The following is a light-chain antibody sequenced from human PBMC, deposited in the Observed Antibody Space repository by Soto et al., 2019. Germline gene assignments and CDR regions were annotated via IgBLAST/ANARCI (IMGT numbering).Light chain of an antibody. Sequence: ENVLTRSPATLSLSAGERATLSCRAGQNISNYLAWYQQKPGRAPRLLIYDASNRATGIPARFSGSGSGTDFTLTISSLEPEDFAVYYCQQRSKYTFGQGTKLEIK. CDR1: QNISNY. CDR3: QQRSKYT. CDR2: DAS. J-gene: IGKJ2*01. V-gene: IGKV3-11*01.